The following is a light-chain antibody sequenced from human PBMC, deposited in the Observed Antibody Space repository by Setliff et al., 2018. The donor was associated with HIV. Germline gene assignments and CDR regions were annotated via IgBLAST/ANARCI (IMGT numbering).Light chain of an antibody. CDR2: DVS. J-gene: IGLJ2*01. V-gene: IGLV2-14*03. CDR1: SSDVGGYNY. Sequence: QSALTQPASVSGSPGQSITISCTGTSSDVGGYNYVSWYQQHPGKAPKLMIFDVSNRPSGVSNRFSGSKSGNTASLTISGLQAEDEADYYCCSYTTSSTGVFGGGTKSPS. CDR3: CSYTTSSTGV.